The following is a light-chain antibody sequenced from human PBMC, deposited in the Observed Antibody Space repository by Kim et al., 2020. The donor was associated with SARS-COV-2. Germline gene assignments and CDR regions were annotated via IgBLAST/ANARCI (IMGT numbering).Light chain of an antibody. V-gene: IGLV2-23*02. CDR3: CSYAGSGTLV. Sequence: QSALTQPASVSGSPGQSITISCTGTSSDVGSYNLVSWYQQHPGKAPKLMIYEVTKRPSGISYRFSVSKSGNTASLTISGLQAEDEADYYCCSYAGSGTLVFGGGTQLTVL. CDR1: SSDVGSYNL. CDR2: EVT. J-gene: IGLJ2*01.